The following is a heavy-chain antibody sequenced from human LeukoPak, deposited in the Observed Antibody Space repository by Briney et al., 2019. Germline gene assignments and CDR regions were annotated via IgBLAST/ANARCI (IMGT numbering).Heavy chain of an antibody. J-gene: IGHJ4*02. CDR1: GYTFTGYY. V-gene: IGHV1-2*02. Sequence: ASVTVSCKASGYTFTGYYMHWVRQAPGQGLEWMGWINPNSGGTNYAQKFQGRVTMTRDTSISTAYMELSRLRSDDTAVYYCARGITIFGVAHLDYWGQGTLVTVSS. CDR2: INPNSGGT. D-gene: IGHD3-3*01. CDR3: ARGITIFGVAHLDY.